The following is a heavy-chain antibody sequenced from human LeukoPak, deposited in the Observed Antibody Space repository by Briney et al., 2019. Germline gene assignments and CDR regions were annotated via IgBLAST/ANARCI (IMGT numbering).Heavy chain of an antibody. CDR2: ISAYNGNT. J-gene: IGHJ5*02. CDR3: ARDYYDILTGYLGRRWFDP. CDR1: GYTFTSYG. D-gene: IGHD3-9*01. Sequence: PWASVKVSCKASGYTFTSYGISWVRQAPGQGLEWMGWISAYNGNTNYAQKLQGRVTMTTDTSTSTAYMELRSLRSDDTAVYYCARDYYDILTGYLGRRWFDPWGQGTLVTVSS. V-gene: IGHV1-18*01.